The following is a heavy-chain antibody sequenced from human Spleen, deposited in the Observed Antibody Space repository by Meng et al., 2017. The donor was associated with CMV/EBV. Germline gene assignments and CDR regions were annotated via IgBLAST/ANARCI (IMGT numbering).Heavy chain of an antibody. D-gene: IGHD2-21*01. CDR2: ISDSSGNT. CDR1: GFTFSSYA. CDR3: ARGNVAYSP. Sequence: GGSLRLSCAASGFTFSSYAMTWFRQAPGKGLEWVSSISDSSGNTYYADSVKGRFSISRDTSNNIVYLQMNSLRVEDTALYYCARGNVAYSPWGQGTLVTVSS. V-gene: IGHV3-23*01. J-gene: IGHJ5*02.